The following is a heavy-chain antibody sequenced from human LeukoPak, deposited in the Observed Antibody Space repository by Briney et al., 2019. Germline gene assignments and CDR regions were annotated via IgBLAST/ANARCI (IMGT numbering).Heavy chain of an antibody. V-gene: IGHV4-59*01. CDR2: IYYSGST. CDR1: GGSISSYY. Sequence: SETLSLTCTVSGGSISSYYWSWIRQRPGKGLEWIGYIYYSGSTNYNPSLKSRVTISVDTSKNQFSLKLSSVTAADTAVYYCARRITMVRGVIRRDAFDIWAKGQWSPSLQ. CDR3: ARRITMVRGVIRRDAFDI. J-gene: IGHJ3*02. D-gene: IGHD3-10*01.